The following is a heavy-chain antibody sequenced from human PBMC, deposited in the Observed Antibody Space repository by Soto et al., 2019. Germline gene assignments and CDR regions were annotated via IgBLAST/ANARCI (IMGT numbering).Heavy chain of an antibody. Sequence: SETLSLTCAVYGGSFSGYYWSWIRQPPGKGLEWIGEINHSGSTNYNPSLKSRVTISVDTSKNQFSLKLSSVTAADTAVYYCARGFLEWDYYYGMDVWGQGTTVTVSS. D-gene: IGHD3-3*01. V-gene: IGHV4-34*01. J-gene: IGHJ6*02. CDR2: INHSGST. CDR3: ARGFLEWDYYYGMDV. CDR1: GGSFSGYY.